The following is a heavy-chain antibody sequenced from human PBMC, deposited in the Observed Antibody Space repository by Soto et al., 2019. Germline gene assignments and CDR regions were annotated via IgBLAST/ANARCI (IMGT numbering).Heavy chain of an antibody. CDR3: ARGRPVGEAWFDP. V-gene: IGHV1-18*01. CDR2: ISAYTDTP. J-gene: IGHJ5*02. CDR1: GSTFTNFG. D-gene: IGHD2-2*01. Sequence: SVKVSCKASGSTFTNFGFTWLRRAPGQGLEWMGWISAYTDTPNYAQKFKCRVTMTIDTSPQTARMDRRSLTSDDTAVYYCARGRPVGEAWFDPGGQGTLVTVSS.